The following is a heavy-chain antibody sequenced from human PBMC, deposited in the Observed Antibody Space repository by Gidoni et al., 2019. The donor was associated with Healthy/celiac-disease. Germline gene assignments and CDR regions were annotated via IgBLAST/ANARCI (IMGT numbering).Heavy chain of an antibody. J-gene: IGHJ5*02. V-gene: IGHV2-5*01. CDR3: AHRPKSAEYQLPWGWFDP. CDR1: GFSLSTSVVG. Sequence: TLTCTFSGFSLSTSVVGVGWIRQPPGKALEWLALIYWNDDKRYSPSLKSRLTITKDTSKNQVVLTMTNMDPVDTATYYCAHRPKSAEYQLPWGWFDPWGQGTLVTVSS. D-gene: IGHD2-2*01. CDR2: IYWNDDK.